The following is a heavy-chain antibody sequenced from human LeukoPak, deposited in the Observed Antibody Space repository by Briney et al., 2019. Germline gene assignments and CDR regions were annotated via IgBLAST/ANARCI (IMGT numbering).Heavy chain of an antibody. J-gene: IGHJ4*02. CDR3: VRDIVVVPAAHDY. D-gene: IGHD2-2*01. Sequence: PGGSLRLSCAASGFTFSRYAMGWVRQAPGKGLGWVSAISGSGGSTYYADSVKGRFTISRDNSKNTLYLQMNSLRAEDTAVYYCVRDIVVVPAAHDYWGQGTLVTVSS. CDR2: ISGSGGST. V-gene: IGHV3-23*01. CDR1: GFTFSRYA.